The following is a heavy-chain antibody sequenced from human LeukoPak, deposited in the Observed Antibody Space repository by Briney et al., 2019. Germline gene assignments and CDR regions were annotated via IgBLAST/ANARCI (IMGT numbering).Heavy chain of an antibody. V-gene: IGHV1-46*01. Sequence: ASVKVSCKASGYTFIDYFVNWVRQAPGQGLEWVGIISPSGGSTTYSQKFQGRVTVTRDTSTNTVYMEISSLRSEDTAVYYCARDGLDGYDLWGQGTLVTVSS. CDR2: ISPSGGST. CDR3: ARDGLDGYDL. CDR1: GYTFIDYF. D-gene: IGHD3/OR15-3a*01. J-gene: IGHJ5*02.